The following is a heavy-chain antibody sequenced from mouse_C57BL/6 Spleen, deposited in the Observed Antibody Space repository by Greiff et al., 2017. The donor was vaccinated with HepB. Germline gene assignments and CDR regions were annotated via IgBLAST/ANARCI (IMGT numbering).Heavy chain of an antibody. J-gene: IGHJ4*01. CDR2: IDPANGNT. CDR3: ARTVYSNYVDAMDY. D-gene: IGHD2-5*01. CDR1: GFNIKNTY. V-gene: IGHV14-3*01. Sequence: EVQLVESVAELVRPGASVKLSCTASGFNIKNTYMHWVKQRPEQGLEWIGRIDPANGNTKYAPKFQGKATITADTSSNTAYLQLSSLTSEDTAIYYCARTVYSNYVDAMDYWGQGTSVTVSS.